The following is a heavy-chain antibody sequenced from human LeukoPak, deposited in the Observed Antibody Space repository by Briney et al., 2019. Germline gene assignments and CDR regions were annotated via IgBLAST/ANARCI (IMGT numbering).Heavy chain of an antibody. CDR3: ARVTGDSSFVY. D-gene: IGHD3-10*01. CDR1: GLTFSSYA. Sequence: GGSLRLSCAASGLTFSSYAMSWVRQAPGKGLEWVANIKEDGSEKYYVDSVKGRFTISRDNAKNSLYLQMNSLRAEDTAVYYCARVTGDSSFVYWGHGTLVTVSS. J-gene: IGHJ4*01. CDR2: IKEDGSEK. V-gene: IGHV3-7*01.